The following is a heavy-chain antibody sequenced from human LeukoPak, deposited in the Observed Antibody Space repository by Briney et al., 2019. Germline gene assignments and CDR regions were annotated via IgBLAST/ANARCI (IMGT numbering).Heavy chain of an antibody. V-gene: IGHV3-21*01. D-gene: IGHD6-13*01. J-gene: IGHJ4*02. CDR3: AREFSIAAAGNSVGGDY. Sequence: PGRSLRLSCAASGFTFSSYSMNWVRQAPGKGLEWVSSISSSSSYIYYADSVKGRFTISRDNAKNSLYLQMNSLRAEDTAVYYCAREFSIAAAGNSVGGDYWGQGTLVTVSS. CDR2: ISSSSSYI. CDR1: GFTFSSYS.